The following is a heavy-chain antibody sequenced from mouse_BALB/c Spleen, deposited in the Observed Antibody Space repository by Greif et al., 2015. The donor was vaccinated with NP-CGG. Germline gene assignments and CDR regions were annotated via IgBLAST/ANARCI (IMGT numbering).Heavy chain of an antibody. CDR1: GFTFSSYA. V-gene: IGHV5-6-5*01. J-gene: IGHJ1*01. CDR3: ARNYYDYDGWYFDV. Sequence: EVQRVESGGGLVKPGGSLKLSCAASGFTFSSYAMSWVRQTPGKRLEWVASISSGGSTYYPDSVKGRFTISRDNARNILYLQMSSLRSEDTAMYYCARNYYDYDGWYFDVWGAGTTVTVSS. D-gene: IGHD2-4*01. CDR2: ISSGGST.